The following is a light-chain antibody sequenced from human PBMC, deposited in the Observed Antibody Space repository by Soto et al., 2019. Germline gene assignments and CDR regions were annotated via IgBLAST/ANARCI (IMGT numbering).Light chain of an antibody. CDR3: QQYNNWPPAT. J-gene: IGKJ1*01. V-gene: IGKV3-15*01. Sequence: EIVMTQSPATLSVSPGERATLSCRASQSVSSNLAWYQQKPGQAPRLLIYGASTRATGIPVRFSGSGSGTEFTLTISSLQSEDFAVYYCQQYNNWPPATFGQGTKVDNK. CDR2: GAS. CDR1: QSVSSN.